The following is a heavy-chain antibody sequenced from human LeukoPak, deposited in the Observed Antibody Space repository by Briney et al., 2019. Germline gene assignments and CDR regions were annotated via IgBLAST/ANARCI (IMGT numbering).Heavy chain of an antibody. Sequence: GASVKVSCKASGGTFSSYAISWVRQAPGQGLEWMRRITPIFGTAINAQKVTGRVTITTDESTSTAYMELSSLRSEDTAVYYCARGTIFGVAGDYWGQGTLVTVSS. CDR2: ITPIFGTA. D-gene: IGHD3-3*01. V-gene: IGHV1-69*05. CDR1: GGTFSSYA. J-gene: IGHJ4*02. CDR3: ARGTIFGVAGDY.